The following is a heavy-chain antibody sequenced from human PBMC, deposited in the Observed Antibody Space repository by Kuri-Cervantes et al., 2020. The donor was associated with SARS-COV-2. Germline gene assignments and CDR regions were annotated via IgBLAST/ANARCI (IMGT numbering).Heavy chain of an antibody. V-gene: IGHV1-2*02. CDR1: GGTFSSYA. D-gene: IGHD6-13*01. CDR3: ARVYSSSWYGVIPFDY. Sequence: ASVKVSCKASGGTFSSYAISWVRQAPGQGLEWMGWINPNSGGTNYAQKFQGRVTMTRDTSISTAYMELSRLRSDDTAVYYCARVYSSSWYGVIPFDYWGQGTLVTVSS. CDR2: INPNSGGT. J-gene: IGHJ4*02.